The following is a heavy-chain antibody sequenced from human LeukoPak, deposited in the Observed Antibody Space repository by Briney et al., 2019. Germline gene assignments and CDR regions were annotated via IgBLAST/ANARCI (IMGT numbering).Heavy chain of an antibody. J-gene: IGHJ4*02. CDR1: GFTHNRYW. D-gene: IGHD2-15*01. CDR3: VRGCRGASCRYYFDS. CDR2: IKPEGSEK. V-gene: IGHV3-7*01. Sequence: GGPLRLSCVPSGFTHNRYWMSWVPDPPGEGVEWVANIKPEGSEKYHVDSVKGRFSISRDNAKNSLNLQIDTLRVEHTALYYCVRGCRGASCRYYFDSWGEGPLVTVSS.